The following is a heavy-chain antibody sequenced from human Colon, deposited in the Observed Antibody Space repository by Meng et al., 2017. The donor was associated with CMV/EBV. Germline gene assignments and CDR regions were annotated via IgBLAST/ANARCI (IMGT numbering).Heavy chain of an antibody. D-gene: IGHD2-15*01. J-gene: IGHJ5*02. CDR1: GYNFTTYD. Sequence: SGYNFTTYDINWVRQATGQGLEWMGWMNPNSGNTGLAPKFRGRGRASMTRNTSISTAYLELRSLTSDDTAVYFCARGTSWPNNWYDPWGQGTLVTVSS. CDR2: MNPNSGNT. CDR3: ARGTSWPNNWYDP. V-gene: IGHV1-8*01.